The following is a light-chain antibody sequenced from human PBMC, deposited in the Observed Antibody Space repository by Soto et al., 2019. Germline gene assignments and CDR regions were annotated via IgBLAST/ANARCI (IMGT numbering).Light chain of an antibody. CDR1: QSVSNN. J-gene: IGKJ4*01. V-gene: IGKV3-15*01. CDR2: GAS. Sequence: EIVMTQSPATLSVSPGERATLSCRASQSVSNNLAWYQQKPGQAPRLLIYGASTRATGIPARFSGSGSGTEFTITISSLQSEDFAVYFCQQYNDWPPLTFGGGTKVEI. CDR3: QQYNDWPPLT.